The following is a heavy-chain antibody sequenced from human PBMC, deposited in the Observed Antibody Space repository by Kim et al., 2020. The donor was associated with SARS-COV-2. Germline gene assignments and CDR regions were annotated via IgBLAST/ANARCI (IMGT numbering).Heavy chain of an antibody. V-gene: IGHV3-21*01. CDR1: GFTFSSYS. Sequence: GGSLRLSCAASGFTFSSYSMNWVRQAPGKGLEWISSISSSGSYIYYADSMKGRFTISRDNARASLYLQMNSLRAEDTAVHYCARVLTSGWSYFDYWGQGT. CDR2: ISSSGSYI. CDR3: ARVLTSGWSYFDY. J-gene: IGHJ4*02. D-gene: IGHD6-19*01.